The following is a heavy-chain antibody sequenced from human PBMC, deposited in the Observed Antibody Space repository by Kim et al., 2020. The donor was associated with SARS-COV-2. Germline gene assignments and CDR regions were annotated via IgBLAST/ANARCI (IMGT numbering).Heavy chain of an antibody. CDR2: ISSSSSYT. J-gene: IGHJ4*02. V-gene: IGHV3-11*06. CDR1: GFTFSDYY. Sequence: GGSLRLSCAASGFTFSDYYMSWIRQAPGKGLEWVSYISSSSSYTNYADSVKGRFTISRDNAKNSLYLQMNSLRAEDTAVYYCASSLLGWLLNGWGQGTLVTVSS. CDR3: ASSLLGWLLNG. D-gene: IGHD3-22*01.